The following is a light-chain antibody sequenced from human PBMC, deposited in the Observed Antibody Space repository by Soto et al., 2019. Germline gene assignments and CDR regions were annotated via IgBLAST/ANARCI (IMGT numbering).Light chain of an antibody. V-gene: IGKV3-11*01. CDR1: RSVSSY. J-gene: IGKJ4*01. Sequence: EIVLTQSPATLSLSPGERATLSCRASRSVSSYLAWYQQKRGQAPRLLIYDASNRATAIPARFSGSGSGTDFTLTISSLEPEDFAVYFCQQRSNGLTFGGGTKVEIK. CDR2: DAS. CDR3: QQRSNGLT.